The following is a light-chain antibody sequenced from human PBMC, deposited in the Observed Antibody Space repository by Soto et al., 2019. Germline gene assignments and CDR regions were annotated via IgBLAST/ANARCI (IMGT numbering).Light chain of an antibody. CDR1: SSNIGSNA. CDR2: SNN. V-gene: IGLV1-44*01. J-gene: IGLJ2*01. Sequence: QAVVTQPPSASGTPGQRVPISCSGSSSNIGSNAVNWYQQLPGTAPKLLIYSNNQRPSGVPDRFSGSKSGTSASLAISGLQSEDEADYYCAAWDDSLNVVIFGGGTKLTVL. CDR3: AAWDDSLNVVI.